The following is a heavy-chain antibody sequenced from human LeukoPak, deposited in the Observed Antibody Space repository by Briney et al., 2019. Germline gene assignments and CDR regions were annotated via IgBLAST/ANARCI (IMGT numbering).Heavy chain of an antibody. CDR1: GYRFTSYW. CDR3: ARLFSSSWSALGY. D-gene: IGHD6-13*01. V-gene: IGHV5-51*01. CDR2: IYPGDSDT. Sequence: GESLKISCKGSGYRFTSYWIGWVRQMPGKGLEWMGIIYPGDSDTRYSPSFQGQVTISADKSISAAYLQRSSLKASDTAMYYCARLFSSSWSALGYWGQGTLVTVSS. J-gene: IGHJ4*02.